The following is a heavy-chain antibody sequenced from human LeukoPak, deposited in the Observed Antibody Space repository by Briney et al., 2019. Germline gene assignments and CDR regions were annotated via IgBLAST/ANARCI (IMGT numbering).Heavy chain of an antibody. Sequence: PSETLSLTCTVSGGSISSSSYYWGWIRQPPGKGLEWIGSIYYSGSTYYNPSLKSRVTISVDTSKNQFTLKLSSVTAADTAVYYCARRPITFGGVIVRGDYYRDGGEKGPTVTVSS. J-gene: IGHJ6*03. CDR1: GGSISSSSYY. V-gene: IGHV4-39*01. D-gene: IGHD3-16*02. CDR2: IYYSGST. CDR3: ARRPITFGGVIVRGDYYRDG.